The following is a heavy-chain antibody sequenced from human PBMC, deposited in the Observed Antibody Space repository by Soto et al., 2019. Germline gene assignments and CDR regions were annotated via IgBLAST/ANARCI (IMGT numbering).Heavy chain of an antibody. CDR3: VGGSASGVDY. Sequence: ASVKVSCKSSTYTYNTHYIHWVRQAPGQGLEWVGVINPSVGSTNYAQKFQGRATMTRDTSTTTFYMEVTSLTSEDTAVYYCVGGSASGVDYWGQGTLVTVSS. J-gene: IGHJ4*02. CDR2: INPSVGST. CDR1: TYTYNTHY. D-gene: IGHD6-6*01. V-gene: IGHV1-46*02.